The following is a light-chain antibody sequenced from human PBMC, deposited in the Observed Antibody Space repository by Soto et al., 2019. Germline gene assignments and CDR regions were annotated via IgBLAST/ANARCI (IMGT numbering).Light chain of an antibody. J-gene: IGKJ5*01. CDR2: AAS. V-gene: IGKV1-39*01. CDR3: QQSYSIPIT. CDR1: QSISFY. Sequence: DIQMPQSPYSLSASVGDRVNLACRASQSISFYLNWNQQKPGKAHKVLIYAASNLQSGVPSRFSGSGSGTEFTLTISSLQPEEFATYYCQQSYSIPITFGQGTRLEIK.